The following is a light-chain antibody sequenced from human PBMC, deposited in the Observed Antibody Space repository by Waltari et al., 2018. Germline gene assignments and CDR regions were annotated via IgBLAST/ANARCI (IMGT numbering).Light chain of an antibody. V-gene: IGLV3-21*04. CDR2: YDS. CDR1: HIQTKS. Sequence: YVLTQPPPLSVAPGATARLTCGGDHIQTKSVNRYQFKPGQAPLLVMFYDSDRPPGIPERLSGSNSGNTATLTITWVEAGDEADYHCQVWDDSNNSGVFGGGTKLTVL. CDR3: QVWDDSNNSGV. J-gene: IGLJ3*02.